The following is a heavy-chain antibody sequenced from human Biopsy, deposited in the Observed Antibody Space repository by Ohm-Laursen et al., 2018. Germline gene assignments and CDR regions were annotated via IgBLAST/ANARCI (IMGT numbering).Heavy chain of an antibody. D-gene: IGHD6-19*01. V-gene: IGHV4-59*08. CDR1: GSSISSDY. CDR3: ARGRLRAVARFDY. CDR2: IYYSGST. Sequence: SETLSLTCTVSGSSISSDYWNWIRQTPGKGLEWIGYIYYSGSTNYNPSLKSRVTISVDTSKNQFSLKLSSVTAADTAVYYCARGRLRAVARFDYWGQGTLVTVSS. J-gene: IGHJ4*02.